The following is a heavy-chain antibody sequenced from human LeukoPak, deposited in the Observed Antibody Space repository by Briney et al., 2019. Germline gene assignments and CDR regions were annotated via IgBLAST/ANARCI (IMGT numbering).Heavy chain of an antibody. CDR2: IYSGGST. CDR1: GFTVSSNY. Sequence: GGSLRLSCAASGFTVSSNYMSWVRQAPGKGLEWVSVIYSGGSTYYADSVKGRFTISRDNSKNTLYLQMNSLRAEDTAVYYCARDRSSGWARNWFDPWGQGTLVTVSS. D-gene: IGHD6-19*01. V-gene: IGHV3-66*01. J-gene: IGHJ5*02. CDR3: ARDRSSGWARNWFDP.